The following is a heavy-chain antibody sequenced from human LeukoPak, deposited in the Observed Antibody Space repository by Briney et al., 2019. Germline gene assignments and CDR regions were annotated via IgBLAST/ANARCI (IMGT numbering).Heavy chain of an antibody. V-gene: IGHV3-20*04. Sequence: GESLRLSCAASGFTFDDYAMNWVRQVPGRGLEWVSGINWNGRITEYADSVKDRFTISRQNTKNSLYLYMNNLEGEDTDLYFCARGSVQLWLRDTYYYMDVWGKGTTVTVSS. D-gene: IGHD5-18*01. J-gene: IGHJ6*03. CDR1: GFTFDDYA. CDR2: INWNGRIT. CDR3: ARGSVQLWLRDTYYYMDV.